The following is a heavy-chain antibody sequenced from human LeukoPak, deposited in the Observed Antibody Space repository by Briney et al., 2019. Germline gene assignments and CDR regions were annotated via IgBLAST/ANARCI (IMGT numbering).Heavy chain of an antibody. V-gene: IGHV3-30*02. J-gene: IGHJ4*02. CDR3: TCSGCYRDFDF. Sequence: GGSLRLSCAASGFTFSTFAMHWVRQAPGKGLEWVAFIPYDKSTAYYADSVKGRFTISRDNSKNTLDLQMNSLRTEDTAVYYCTCSGCYRDFDFWGQGVLVTVSS. CDR1: GFTFSTFA. CDR2: IPYDKSTA. D-gene: IGHD3-10*02.